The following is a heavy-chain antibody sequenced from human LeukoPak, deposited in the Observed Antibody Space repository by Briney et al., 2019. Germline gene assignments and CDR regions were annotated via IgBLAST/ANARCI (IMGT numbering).Heavy chain of an antibody. J-gene: IGHJ5*02. CDR3: ARVGAWIQFDP. V-gene: IGHV1-69*04. CDR1: GGTFSSYA. CDR2: IIPIFGIA. D-gene: IGHD5-18*01. Sequence: SVKVSCKASGGTFSSYAISWVRQAPGQGLEWMGRIIPIFGIANYAQKFQGRVAITADKSTSTAYMELSSLRSEDTAVYYCARVGAWIQFDPWGQGTLVTVSS.